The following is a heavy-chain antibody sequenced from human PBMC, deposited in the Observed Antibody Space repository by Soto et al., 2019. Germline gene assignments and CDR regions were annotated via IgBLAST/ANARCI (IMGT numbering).Heavy chain of an antibody. V-gene: IGHV4-39*07. CDR3: AKAYYDFWRGRQGYYMDV. CDR1: GGSISSGGYY. J-gene: IGHJ6*03. CDR2: INHSGST. Sequence: SEILSLTCTVSGGSISSGGYYWSWIRQPPGKGLEWIGEINHSGSTNYNPSLKSRVTISVDTSKNQFSLKLSSVTAADTAVYYCAKAYYDFWRGRQGYYMDVWGKGTTVTVSS. D-gene: IGHD3-3*01.